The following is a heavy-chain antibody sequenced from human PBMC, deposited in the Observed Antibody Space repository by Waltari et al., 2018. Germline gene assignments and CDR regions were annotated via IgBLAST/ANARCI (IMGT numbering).Heavy chain of an antibody. CDR1: GFRFSNYW. CDR2: ISDDETSI. D-gene: IGHD3-10*01. CDR3: ARLAPRTYRSPVPGRHYYYGMDV. V-gene: IGHV3-74*01. Sequence: EEQLLESGGGLVQPGDSLRLSCAGSGFRFSNYWMTWVSKAPGKGLVWVARISDDETSISYADSVKGRFTISRDNAKNTVYLQMKRLRVEDTAVYYCARLAPRTYRSPVPGRHYYYGMDVWGQGTTVTVSS. J-gene: IGHJ6*02.